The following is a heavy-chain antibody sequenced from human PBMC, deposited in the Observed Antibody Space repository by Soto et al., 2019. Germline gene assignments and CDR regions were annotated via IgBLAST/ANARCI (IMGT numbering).Heavy chain of an antibody. D-gene: IGHD3-10*01. CDR3: ARDHMVRGVIIHYYYGMEV. Sequence: QVQLQESGPGLVKPSQTLSLTCTVSGGSISSGDYYWSWIRQPPGKGLEWIGYIYYSGSTYYNPSLESRVTISVDTYKNQFSMKLSAVTAACTAVYYCARDHMVRGVIIHYYYGMEVWGQGTTVTVSS. CDR1: GGSISSGDYY. CDR2: IYYSGST. J-gene: IGHJ6*02. V-gene: IGHV4-30-4*01.